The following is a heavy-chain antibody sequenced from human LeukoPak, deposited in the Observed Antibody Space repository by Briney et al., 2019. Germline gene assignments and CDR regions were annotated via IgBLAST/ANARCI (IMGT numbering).Heavy chain of an antibody. V-gene: IGHV1-46*01. J-gene: IGHJ4*02. CDR1: GFTFSGYY. Sequence: ASVKVSCKASGFTFSGYYMHWVRQAPGQGLEWRGIINLSGGSTTYAQEFQGRVTITADTSTSTVYMDLSSLRSEDTAVYYCARYPQFDYWGQGTVVTVSS. CDR2: INLSGGST. CDR3: ARYPQFDY.